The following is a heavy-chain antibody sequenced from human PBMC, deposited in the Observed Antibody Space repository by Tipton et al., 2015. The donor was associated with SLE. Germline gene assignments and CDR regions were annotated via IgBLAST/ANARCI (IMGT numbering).Heavy chain of an antibody. V-gene: IGHV1-18*01. Sequence: QLVQSGAEVRKPGASVKVSCKASGDTFTNFGLSWVRQTPGQGLECMGWISPSTGNGNYVQNLQGRVFMTTDTSTSTAYMELRSLRSDDTAVYYCARDPGKYCVGDCQNHYYAMDVWGQGTTVTVSS. CDR2: ISPSTGNG. CDR1: GDTFTNFG. J-gene: IGHJ6*02. D-gene: IGHD2-21*01. CDR3: ARDPGKYCVGDCQNHYYAMDV.